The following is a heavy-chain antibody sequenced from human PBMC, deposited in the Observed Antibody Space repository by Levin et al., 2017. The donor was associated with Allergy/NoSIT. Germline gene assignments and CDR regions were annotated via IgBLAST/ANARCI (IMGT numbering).Heavy chain of an antibody. CDR1: GFTFGSYV. CDR2: LSFSSLPS. CDR3: ARWGAGWYFDN. Sequence: SLRLSCTASGFTFGSYVIHWVRQAPGKGLEWFSLLSFSSLPSSSSSSFKGRFTISRDNSKNTLYLQMNSLRSEDTAMYFCARWGAGWYFDNWGKGTPVTVSS. D-gene: IGHD6-19*01. J-gene: IGHJ4*02. V-gene: IGHV3-30*03.